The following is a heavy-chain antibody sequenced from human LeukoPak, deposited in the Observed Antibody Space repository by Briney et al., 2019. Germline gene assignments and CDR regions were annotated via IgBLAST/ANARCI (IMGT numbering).Heavy chain of an antibody. CDR3: ARRDGFREF. J-gene: IGHJ4*02. CDR2: IYYSGST. D-gene: IGHD3-10*01. V-gene: IGHV4-39*01. CDR1: GGSISSSSYY. Sequence: SETPSLTCTVSGGSISSSSYYWGWIRQPPGKGLEWIGSIYYSGSTYYNPSLKSRVTISVDTSKNQFSLKLSSVTAADTAVYYCARRDGFREFWGQGTLVTVSS.